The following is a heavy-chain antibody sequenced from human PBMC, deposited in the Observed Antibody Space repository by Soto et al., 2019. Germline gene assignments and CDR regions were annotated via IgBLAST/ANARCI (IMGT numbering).Heavy chain of an antibody. J-gene: IGHJ5*02. CDR2: MNPNSGNT. CDR1: GYTFTSYD. Sequence: GASVKVSCKAPGYTFTSYDINWVRQATGQGLEWMGWMNPNSGNTGYAQKFQGRVTMTRNTSISTAYMELNSLRSEDTAVYYCARGCGAAAGISWFGPWGQGTLFAVSS. CDR3: ARGCGAAAGISWFGP. D-gene: IGHD6-13*01. V-gene: IGHV1-8*01.